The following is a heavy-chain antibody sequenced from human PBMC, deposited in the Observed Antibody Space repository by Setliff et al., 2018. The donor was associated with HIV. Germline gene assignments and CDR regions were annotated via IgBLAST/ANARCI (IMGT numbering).Heavy chain of an antibody. V-gene: IGHV3-30*02. Sequence: GGSLRLSCAASGFTFNTYDMHWVRQAPGKGLEWVPFIRCAGTDKCYLDSVQGRFTISRDNSRNTLYLQMNSLRAEDTAVYYCAGGSSIAVAEYFQHWGQGTLVTVSS. J-gene: IGHJ1*01. CDR3: AGGSSIAVAEYFQH. D-gene: IGHD6-19*01. CDR2: IRCAGTDK. CDR1: GFTFNTYD.